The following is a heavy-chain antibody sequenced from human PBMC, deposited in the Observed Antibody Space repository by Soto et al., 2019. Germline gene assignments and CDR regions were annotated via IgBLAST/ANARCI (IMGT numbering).Heavy chain of an antibody. CDR1: GFTFSSYG. V-gene: IGHV3-30*18. CDR2: ISYDGSNK. D-gene: IGHD1-26*01. J-gene: IGHJ1*01. CDR3: AKPRELPFFHP. Sequence: QVQLVESGGGVVQPGRSLRLSCAASGFTFSSYGMHWVRQAPGKGLEWVAVISYDGSNKYYADSVKGRFTISRDNSKNSLYRKMNTLRVEDTAVYYCAKPRELPFFHPWGQGTLVPVPS.